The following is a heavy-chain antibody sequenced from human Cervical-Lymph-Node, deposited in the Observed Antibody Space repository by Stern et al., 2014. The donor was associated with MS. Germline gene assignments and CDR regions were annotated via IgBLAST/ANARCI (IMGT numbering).Heavy chain of an antibody. CDR2: MSHDGSYK. J-gene: IGHJ4*02. CDR3: ARVHHSSGYSFDY. V-gene: IGHV3-30*03. Sequence: VQLVQSGGGVVQPGRSLRLSCAASRFSFSDYGMHWVRQAPGKGLEWVAVMSHDGSYKYYTDSVKGRFTISRDNSKNTLYLQMNSLRAEDTAVYFCARVHHSSGYSFDYWGQGTLVTVSS. D-gene: IGHD3-22*01. CDR1: RFSFSDYG.